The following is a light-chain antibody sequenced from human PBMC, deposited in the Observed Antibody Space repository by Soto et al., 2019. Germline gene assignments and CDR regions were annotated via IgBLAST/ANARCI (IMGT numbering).Light chain of an antibody. CDR3: KQYGRSPP. V-gene: IGKV3-20*01. CDR2: GAA. Sequence: ENLLTQSPDTLSLSAGERATLFCRASEIINSGYLAWYQQKPGLAPSLLIYGAAKRASGIPDRFSGSESGRDFTFTINSLEPEDSAVYYCKQYGRSPPFGQGTRLE. J-gene: IGKJ5*01. CDR1: EIINSGY.